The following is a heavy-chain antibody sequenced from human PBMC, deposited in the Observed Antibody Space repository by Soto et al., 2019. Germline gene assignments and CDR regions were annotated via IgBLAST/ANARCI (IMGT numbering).Heavy chain of an antibody. D-gene: IGHD3-10*02. CDR2: ITPYNGNT. V-gene: IGHV1-18*04. CDR3: ARVVPGAVPWFDS. Sequence: ASVKVSCKTSGYTFTNYDVTWVRQAPGRVLEWMGWITPYNGNTHYAPHLQGRITLATDTSTNTAYLDLTNLTSDDTAMYYCARVVPGAVPWFDSWGLGTPVTVSS. J-gene: IGHJ5*01. CDR1: GYTFTNYD.